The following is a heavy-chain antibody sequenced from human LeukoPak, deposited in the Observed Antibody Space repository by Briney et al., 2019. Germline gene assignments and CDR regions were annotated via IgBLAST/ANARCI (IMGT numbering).Heavy chain of an antibody. D-gene: IGHD6-19*01. CDR2: ISAYNGNT. J-gene: IGHJ4*02. CDR3: ARAPLIYIAVAEIDY. CDR1: GYTFTSYG. Sequence: ASVKVSCKASGYTFTSYGISWVRQAPGQGLEWMGWISAYNGNTNYAQKLQGRVTMTTDTSTSTAYMELRSLRSDDTAVYYWARAPLIYIAVAEIDYWGQGTLVAVSS. V-gene: IGHV1-18*01.